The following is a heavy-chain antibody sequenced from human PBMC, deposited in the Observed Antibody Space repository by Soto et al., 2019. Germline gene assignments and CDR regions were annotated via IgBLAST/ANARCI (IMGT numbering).Heavy chain of an antibody. Sequence: SQTLSLTCAISGDSVSSNSAAWNWIRQSPSRGLEWLGRTYYRSKWYNDYAVSVKSRITINPDTSKNQFSLQLNSVTPEDTAVYYCARDQGYDYGRKYYYYYMDVWGKGTTVTVSS. D-gene: IGHD4-17*01. CDR3: ARDQGYDYGRKYYYYYMDV. J-gene: IGHJ6*03. CDR2: TYYRSKWYN. V-gene: IGHV6-1*01. CDR1: GDSVSSNSAA.